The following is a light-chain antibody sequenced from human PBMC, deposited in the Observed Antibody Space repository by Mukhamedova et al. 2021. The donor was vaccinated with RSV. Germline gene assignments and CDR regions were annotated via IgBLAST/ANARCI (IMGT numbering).Light chain of an antibody. J-gene: IGKJ3*01. CDR2: GAS. V-gene: IGKV3-20*01. Sequence: GERATLSCRASQTVSSSYLAWYQQKSGLAPRLLIHGASIRATGIPDRFSGTGSGTDFTLTISRLEPEDFAVYYCQQYGSSPFTFG. CDR1: QTVSSSY. CDR3: QQYGSSPFT.